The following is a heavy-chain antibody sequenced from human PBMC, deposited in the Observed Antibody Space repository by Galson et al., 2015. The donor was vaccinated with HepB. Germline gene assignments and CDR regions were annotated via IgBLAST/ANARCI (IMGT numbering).Heavy chain of an antibody. Sequence: SLRLSCAASGFTFSSYGMHWVRQAPGKGLEWVAVISYDGSNKYYADSVKGRFTISRDNSKNTLYLQMNSLRAEDTAVYYCAKEGPGDLWYFDLWGRGTLVTVPS. CDR1: GFTFSSYG. J-gene: IGHJ2*01. CDR2: ISYDGSNK. CDR3: AKEGPGDLWYFDL. D-gene: IGHD7-27*01. V-gene: IGHV3-30*18.